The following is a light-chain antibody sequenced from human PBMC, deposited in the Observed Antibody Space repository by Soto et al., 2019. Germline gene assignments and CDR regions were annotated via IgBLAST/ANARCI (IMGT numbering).Light chain of an antibody. J-gene: IGLJ3*02. V-gene: IGLV1-40*01. CDR1: TSNIGAGYD. Sequence: QSVLTQPPSVSGAPGQRVTISCTGGTSNIGAGYDVHWYQQLPGTAPKLLISNNNNRPSGVPDRFSGSKSGTSASLAITGLQPEDEADYYCSSYGGNGVNDNLVVFGGGTKLTVL. CDR3: SSYGGNGVNDNLVV. CDR2: NNN.